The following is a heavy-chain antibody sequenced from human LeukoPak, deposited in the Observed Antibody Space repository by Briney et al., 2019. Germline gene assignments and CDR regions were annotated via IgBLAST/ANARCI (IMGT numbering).Heavy chain of an antibody. V-gene: IGHV2-70*16. CDR3: ARIPRLTGTFDY. Sequence: SGPVLLKPTQTLTLTCTFSGFSLSTSGRCVGWIRQPPGKALEWLALIDWDDDKFYSTSLKTRLTISKDTSKNQVVLTMTNMDPEDTATYYCARIPRLTGTFDYWGQGILVTVSS. J-gene: IGHJ4*02. CDR2: IDWDDDK. D-gene: IGHD1-7*01. CDR1: GFSLSTSGRC.